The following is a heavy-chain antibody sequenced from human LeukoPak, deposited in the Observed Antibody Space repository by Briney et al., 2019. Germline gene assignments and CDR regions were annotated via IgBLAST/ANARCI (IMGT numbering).Heavy chain of an antibody. D-gene: IGHD7-27*01. CDR2: IYHSGST. CDR3: ARVLTGGYWYFDL. J-gene: IGHJ2*01. CDR1: GGSISSGDYS. Sequence: PSETLSLTCAVSGGSISSGDYSWSWIRQPPGEGLEWIGYIYHSGSTYYDPSLKSRVTISLDRSKDQVSLKLSSVTAADTAVYYCARVLTGGYWYFDLWGRGTLVTVSS. V-gene: IGHV4-30-2*01.